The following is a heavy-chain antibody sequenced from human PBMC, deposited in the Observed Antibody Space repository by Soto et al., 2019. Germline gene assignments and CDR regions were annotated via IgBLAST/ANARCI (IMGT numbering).Heavy chain of an antibody. Sequence: SETLSLTCTVSGGSISSYYWSWIRQPPGKGLEWIGYIYYSGSTNYNPSLKSRVTISLDTSKTQISLELSSMTAADAALYYCVRQGFGALRDLVDVSGRGTTVTV. J-gene: IGHJ6*01. CDR1: GGSISSYY. D-gene: IGHD3-16*01. CDR2: IYYSGST. CDR3: VRQGFGALRDLVDV. V-gene: IGHV4-59*08.